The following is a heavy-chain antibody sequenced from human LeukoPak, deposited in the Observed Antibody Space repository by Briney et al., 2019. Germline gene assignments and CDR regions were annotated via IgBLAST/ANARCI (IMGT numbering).Heavy chain of an antibody. J-gene: IGHJ5*02. D-gene: IGHD5/OR15-5a*01. CDR1: GFTFSDAF. CDR3: ATDVYPPNWFHP. CDR2: IKTETDGGTA. Sequence: KSGGSLRLSCAASGFTFSDAFMSWVRQTPGKGLEWVGRIKTETDGGTADYAAPMQGRFTISRDDSKNTLYLQMNSLKTEDTAIYYCATDVYPPNWFHPWGQRTLVTVSS. V-gene: IGHV3-15*01.